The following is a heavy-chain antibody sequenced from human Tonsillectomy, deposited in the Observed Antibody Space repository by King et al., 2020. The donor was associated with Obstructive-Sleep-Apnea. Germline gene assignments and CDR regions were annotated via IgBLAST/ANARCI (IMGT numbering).Heavy chain of an antibody. J-gene: IGHJ5*02. D-gene: IGHD5-12*01. Sequence: VQLVESGAEVKKPGASVKVSCKASGYTFTSYDINWVRQATGQGLEWMGWMNPNSGNTGYAQKLQGRVTMTRNTSISTAYMELSSLRSEDTAVYYCARKRGQDSGYDFDPWGQGTLVTVSS. CDR2: MNPNSGNT. V-gene: IGHV1-8*01. CDR3: ARKRGQDSGYDFDP. CDR1: GYTFTSYD.